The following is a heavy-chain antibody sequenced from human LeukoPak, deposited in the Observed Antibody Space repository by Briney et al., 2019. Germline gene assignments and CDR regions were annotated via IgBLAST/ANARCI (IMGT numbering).Heavy chain of an antibody. V-gene: IGHV3-48*03. Sequence: GGSLRLSCAASGFSSSYYEMNWVRQAPGKGLEWISYISSSVTTIYYADSVKGRFTISRDNAKYSLYLQMNSLRAEDTAVYYCARGGCCSGGLCYSYNAFDVWGQGTMVTVSS. CDR3: ARGGCCSGGLCYSYNAFDV. D-gene: IGHD2-15*01. J-gene: IGHJ3*01. CDR1: GFSSSYYE. CDR2: ISSSVTTI.